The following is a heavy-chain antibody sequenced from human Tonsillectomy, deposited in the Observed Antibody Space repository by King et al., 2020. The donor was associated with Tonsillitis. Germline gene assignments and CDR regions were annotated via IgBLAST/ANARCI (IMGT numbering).Heavy chain of an antibody. CDR2: IYYNGNT. CDR1: GGSISSYY. J-gene: IGHJ5*02. V-gene: IGHV4-59*01. CDR3: AGGGGWLPAS. Sequence: VQLQESGPGLVKPSETLSLTCSVSGGSISSYYWNWIRQPPGKGLEWMGNIYYNGNTNYNPSLKSRVTISLDTSKNQFSLKLLSVTAADTAVYYCAGGGGWLPASWGQGTLVTVSS. D-gene: IGHD5-24*01.